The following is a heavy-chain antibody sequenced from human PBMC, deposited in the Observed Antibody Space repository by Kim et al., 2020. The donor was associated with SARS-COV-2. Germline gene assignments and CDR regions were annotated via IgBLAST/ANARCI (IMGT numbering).Heavy chain of an antibody. Sequence: GGSLRLSCAASGFIFRNYGIHWIRQAPGKGLEWVAVIWYDGSKTDFADSVKGRFAMTRDDSKSTAYLQMNGLRAEDTAVYYCARETAGSVYSFDLWGQGTLVTVSS. J-gene: IGHJ5*02. CDR1: GFIFRNYG. V-gene: IGHV3-33*01. D-gene: IGHD3-22*01. CDR3: ARETAGSVYSFDL. CDR2: IWYDGSKT.